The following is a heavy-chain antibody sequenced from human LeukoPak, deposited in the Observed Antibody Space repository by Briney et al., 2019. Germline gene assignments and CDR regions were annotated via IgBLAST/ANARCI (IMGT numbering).Heavy chain of an antibody. Sequence: SETLSLTCTVSGGSISSYYWSWIRQPPGKGLEWIGYIYYNGSTNYNPSLMSRVTLSVDASKNHFSLKLSSVTAADTALYYCARHTLVGATFYFDYWGQGTLVTVSS. CDR1: GGSISSYY. CDR2: IYYNGST. D-gene: IGHD1-26*01. CDR3: ARHTLVGATFYFDY. V-gene: IGHV4-59*01. J-gene: IGHJ4*02.